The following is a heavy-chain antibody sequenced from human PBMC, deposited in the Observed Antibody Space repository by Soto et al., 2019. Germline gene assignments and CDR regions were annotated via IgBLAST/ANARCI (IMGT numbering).Heavy chain of an antibody. V-gene: IGHV4-31*03. Sequence: SETLSLTCTVSGGSISSGGYYWSWIRQHPGKGLEWIGYIYYSGSTYYNPSLKSRVTISVDTSKNQFSLKLSSVTAADTAVYYCARKGGYSNYWFDPWGQGTLVTVSS. CDR1: GGSISSGGYY. CDR3: ARKGGYSNYWFDP. D-gene: IGHD4-4*01. J-gene: IGHJ5*02. CDR2: IYYSGST.